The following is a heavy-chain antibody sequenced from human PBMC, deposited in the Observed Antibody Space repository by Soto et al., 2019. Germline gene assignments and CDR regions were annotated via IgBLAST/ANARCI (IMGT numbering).Heavy chain of an antibody. D-gene: IGHD2-15*01. CDR2: ISSSSSTI. Sequence: EVQLVESGGGLVQPGGSLRLSCAASGFTFSSYSMNWVRQAPGKGLEWVSYISSSSSTIYYAESVKGRFTISRDNAKNSLYLQMTSLRAEDTAVYYCAREYCSGGSCHFDYWGQGTLVTVSS. CDR1: GFTFSSYS. V-gene: IGHV3-48*01. CDR3: AREYCSGGSCHFDY. J-gene: IGHJ4*02.